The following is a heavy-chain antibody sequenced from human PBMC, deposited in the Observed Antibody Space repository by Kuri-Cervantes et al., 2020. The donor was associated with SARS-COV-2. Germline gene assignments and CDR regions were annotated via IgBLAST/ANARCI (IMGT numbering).Heavy chain of an antibody. Sequence: GESLKISCTASGFTFGDYAMSWVRQAPGKGLEWVGFIRSKAYGGTTEYAASVKGRFTNSRDDSKSIAYLQMNGLKTEDTAVYYCTRGVDFWSGYPPTTTDAFDIWGQGTMVTVSS. CDR3: TRGVDFWSGYPPTTTDAFDI. J-gene: IGHJ3*02. V-gene: IGHV3-49*04. D-gene: IGHD3-3*01. CDR2: IRSKAYGGTT. CDR1: GFTFGDYA.